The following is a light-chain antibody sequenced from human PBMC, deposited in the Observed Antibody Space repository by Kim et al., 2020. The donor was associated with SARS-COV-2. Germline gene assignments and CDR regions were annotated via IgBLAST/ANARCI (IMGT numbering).Light chain of an antibody. CDR1: SSDIGGYNY. V-gene: IGLV2-11*01. J-gene: IGLJ2*01. Sequence: GQSVNISCTGTSSDIGGYNYVSWYQHHPGKAPKLMIYGVTRRPSGVPDRFSGSKSGNTASLTIFGLQAEDEADYYCCSFAGNYILIFGGGTKLTVL. CDR3: CSFAGNYILI. CDR2: GVT.